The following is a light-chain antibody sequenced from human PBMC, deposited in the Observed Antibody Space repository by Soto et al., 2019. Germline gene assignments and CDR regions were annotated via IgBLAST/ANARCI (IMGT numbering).Light chain of an antibody. CDR3: AAWDDSLNGWV. Sequence: QSVLTQPPSASGTPGQRVPISCSGSSYNIGSNTVNWYQQLPGTAPKLLIYSNNQRPSGVPDRFSGSKSGTSASLAISGLQSEDEADYYCAAWDDSLNGWVFGGGTKVTVL. CDR1: SYNIGSNT. CDR2: SNN. V-gene: IGLV1-44*01. J-gene: IGLJ3*02.